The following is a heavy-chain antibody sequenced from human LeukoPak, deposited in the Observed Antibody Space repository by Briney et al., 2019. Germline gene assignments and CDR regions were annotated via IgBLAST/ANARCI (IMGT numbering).Heavy chain of an antibody. J-gene: IGHJ4*02. V-gene: IGHV3-7*01. D-gene: IGHD3-9*01. CDR3: ARLEDSDILTGFDY. CDR2: IKQDESEK. Sequence: GGSLRLSCVASGFIFSKYWMSWVRQAPGKGLEWVANIKQDESEKYYVDSVKGRFTIPRDNAKNSLYLQMNSLRAEDTAVYYCARLEDSDILTGFDYWGQGTLVTVSS. CDR1: GFIFSKYW.